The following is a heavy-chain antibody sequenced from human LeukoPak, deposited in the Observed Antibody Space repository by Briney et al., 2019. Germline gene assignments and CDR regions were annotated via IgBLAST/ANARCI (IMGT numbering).Heavy chain of an antibody. Sequence: GASVKVSCKVSGYTLTELSMHWMRQAPGKGLEWMGGFDPEDGETIYAQKFQGRVTMTEDTSTDTAYMELSSLRSEDTAVYYCATELHSSSSWSGPEPWGQGTLVTVSS. CDR3: ATELHSSSSWSGPEP. J-gene: IGHJ5*02. V-gene: IGHV1-24*01. CDR2: FDPEDGET. CDR1: GYTLTELS. D-gene: IGHD6-13*01.